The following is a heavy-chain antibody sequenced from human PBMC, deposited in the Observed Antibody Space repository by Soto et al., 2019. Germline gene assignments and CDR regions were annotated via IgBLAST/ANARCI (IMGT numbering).Heavy chain of an antibody. D-gene: IGHD3-10*01. Sequence: TSETLSLTCAVSSGSIDNIYWWSWVRQSPGKGLEWIGETSHDGVTNYNPSLEGRVTISIDKSKNQSSLKLSSVTAADTAVYYCARDGYYGSGSYWNYYYYGMDVWGQGTTVTVS. CDR3: ARDGYYGSGSYWNYYYYGMDV. V-gene: IGHV4-4*02. CDR1: SGSIDNIYW. CDR2: TSHDGVT. J-gene: IGHJ6*02.